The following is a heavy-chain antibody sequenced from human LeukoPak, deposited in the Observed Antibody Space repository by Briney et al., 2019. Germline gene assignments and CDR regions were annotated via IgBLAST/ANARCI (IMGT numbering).Heavy chain of an antibody. CDR1: GGSISSTYDH. D-gene: IGHD2-21*02. V-gene: IGHV4-39*01. J-gene: IGHJ4*02. CDR2: IRYSGTT. Sequence: SETLSLTCTVSGGSISSTYDHWDWIRQPPGKGLEWMGSIRYSGTTYYNPSLKGRVTIFVDTSNNQFSLRLRSVTAADTAVYYCARRLHYFDYWGQGTLVTVSS. CDR3: ARRLHYFDY.